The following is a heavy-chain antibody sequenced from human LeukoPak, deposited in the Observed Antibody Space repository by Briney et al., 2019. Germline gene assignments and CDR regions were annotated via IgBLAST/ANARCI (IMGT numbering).Heavy chain of an antibody. Sequence: GASVKVSCKASGYTLTGYYMHWVRQAPGQGLEWMGWINPNSGGTNFAQKFQGRVTMTRDTSISTAYMELSRLRSDDTAVYYCAREQVQTAKNYDILTGYYLDYYYYYMDVWGKGTTVTISS. J-gene: IGHJ6*03. CDR2: INPNSGGT. D-gene: IGHD3-9*01. V-gene: IGHV1-2*02. CDR1: GYTLTGYY. CDR3: AREQVQTAKNYDILTGYYLDYYYYYMDV.